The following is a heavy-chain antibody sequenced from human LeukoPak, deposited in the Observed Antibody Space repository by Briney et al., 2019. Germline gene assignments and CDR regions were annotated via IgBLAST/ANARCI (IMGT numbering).Heavy chain of an antibody. D-gene: IGHD2-21*01. CDR2: IYYSGST. CDR3: ARGVVIAPQTFDY. CDR1: GESISGFY. Sequence: TPSETLSLTCTVSGESISGFYWTWLRQPPGKGLEWIGYIYYSGSTNYNPSLKSRVTISVDTSNNQFSLQLSSVTAADTAVYYCARGVVIAPQTFDYWGQGTLVTVSS. J-gene: IGHJ4*02. V-gene: IGHV4-59*01.